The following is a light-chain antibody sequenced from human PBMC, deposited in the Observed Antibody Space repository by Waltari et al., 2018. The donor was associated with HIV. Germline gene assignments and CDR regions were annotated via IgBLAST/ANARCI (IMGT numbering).Light chain of an antibody. V-gene: IGKV3-11*01. Sequence: EIVLTQSPATLSLSPGDRATLSCRASQSVRSYLAWYQQKPGQAPRLLIYDASDRATGTPARFSGSVSGTDFTLTISSLEPEDFAVYYCQQRSNWPPGGAYTFGQGTKLEIK. CDR1: QSVRSY. CDR2: DAS. J-gene: IGKJ2*01. CDR3: QQRSNWPPGGAYT.